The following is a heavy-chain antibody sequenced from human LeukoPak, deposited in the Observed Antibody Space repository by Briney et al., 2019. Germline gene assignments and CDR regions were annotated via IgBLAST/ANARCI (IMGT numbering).Heavy chain of an antibody. Sequence: PGGSLRLSCAASGFTFSSYAMSWVRQAPGKGLEWVSAISGSGGSTHYADSVKGRFTISRDNSKNTLYLQMNSLRAEDTAVYYCAKPLPPETVTRQYYFDYWGQGTLVTVSS. CDR2: ISGSGGST. CDR1: GFTFSSYA. J-gene: IGHJ4*02. V-gene: IGHV3-23*01. CDR3: AKPLPPETVTRQYYFDY. D-gene: IGHD4-11*01.